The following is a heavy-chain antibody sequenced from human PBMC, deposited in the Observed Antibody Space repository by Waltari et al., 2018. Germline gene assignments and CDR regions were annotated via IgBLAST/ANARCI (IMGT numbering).Heavy chain of an antibody. J-gene: IGHJ4*02. Sequence: EVQLVESGGGLVQPGGSLRPSWAASGCAFRTPRRHWVRQAPGKGAGGVSRISTDGSTTAYADSVKGRFTMSRDNAKNTLHLQMNSLRAEDTAIYYCARWRYCDSDGCSSHVDHWGQGTLVTVSS. D-gene: IGHD2-15*01. CDR1: GCAFRTPR. V-gene: IGHV3-74*01. CDR2: ISTDGSTT. CDR3: ARWRYCDSDGCSSHVDH.